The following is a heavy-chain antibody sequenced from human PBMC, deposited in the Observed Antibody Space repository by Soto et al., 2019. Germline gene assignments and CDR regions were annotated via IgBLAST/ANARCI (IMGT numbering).Heavy chain of an antibody. V-gene: IGHV4-34*01. J-gene: IGHJ4*02. Sequence: SETLSLTCAVYGGSFSGYYWSWIRQPPGKGLEWIGEINHSGSTNYNPSLKSRVTISVDTSKNQFSLKLSSLRSEDTAVYYCARVGYSDSSGYYRDYWGQGTLVTVSS. CDR3: ARVGYSDSSGYYRDY. D-gene: IGHD3-22*01. CDR1: GGSFSGYY. CDR2: INHSGST.